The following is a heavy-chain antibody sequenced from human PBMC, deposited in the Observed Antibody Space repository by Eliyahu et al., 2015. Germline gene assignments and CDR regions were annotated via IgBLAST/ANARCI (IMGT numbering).Heavy chain of an antibody. J-gene: IGHJ3*02. D-gene: IGHD3-16*01. V-gene: IGHV2-5*02. CDR3: AHLMITYGGVFANDAFDI. CDR2: IYWDDDK. Sequence: QITLKESGPTLVKPTQTLTLTCXFSGFSXSXXXAXVAWIRQPPGGALEWLAXIYWDDDKHYRPSLRSRLTITKDTSKNQVVVTMTNVDPVDTATYFCAHLMITYGGVFANDAFDIWGQGTMVTVSS. CDR1: GFSXSXXXAX.